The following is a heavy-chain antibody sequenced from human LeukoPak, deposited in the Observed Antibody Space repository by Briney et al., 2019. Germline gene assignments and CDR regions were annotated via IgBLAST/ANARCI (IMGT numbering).Heavy chain of an antibody. Sequence: GGSLRLSCAASEFTFSNYAMNWVRQAPGKGLEWVSGISGGGGSTYYADSVKGRFTISGDNSKNTLYLQMDSLGAEDTALYYCAKGSGINHYHWIDPWGQGTLVTVSS. CDR1: EFTFSNYA. V-gene: IGHV3-23*01. J-gene: IGHJ5*02. CDR2: ISGGGGST. D-gene: IGHD1-14*01. CDR3: AKGSGINHYHWIDP.